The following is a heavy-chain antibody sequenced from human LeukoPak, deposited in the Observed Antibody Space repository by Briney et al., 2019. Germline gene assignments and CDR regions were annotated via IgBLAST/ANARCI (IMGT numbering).Heavy chain of an antibody. Sequence: ASVKVSCKASGGTFSSYAISWVRQAPGQGLEWMGGIIPIFGTANYAQKFQGRVTMTRDTSTSTVYMELSSLRSEDTAVYYCARAGGLWLFLAFDYWGQGTLVTVSS. D-gene: IGHD5-18*01. CDR3: ARAGGLWLFLAFDY. V-gene: IGHV1-69*05. J-gene: IGHJ4*02. CDR1: GGTFSSYA. CDR2: IIPIFGTA.